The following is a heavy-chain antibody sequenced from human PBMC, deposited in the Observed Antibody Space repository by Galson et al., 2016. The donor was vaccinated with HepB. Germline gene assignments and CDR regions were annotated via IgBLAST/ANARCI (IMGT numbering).Heavy chain of an antibody. CDR3: ARDLPFRRWGVPYGSGSYYDY. CDR2: ISAYNGNT. Sequence: SVKVSCKASGYTFFSYGISWVRQAPGQGLEWMGWISAYNGNTNYAQKLQGRVTMTTDTSTSTAYMELRSLRSDDTAVYFCARDLPFRRWGVPYGSGSYYDYWGQGTLVTFSS. CDR1: GYTFFSYG. J-gene: IGHJ4*02. D-gene: IGHD3-10*01. V-gene: IGHV1-18*01.